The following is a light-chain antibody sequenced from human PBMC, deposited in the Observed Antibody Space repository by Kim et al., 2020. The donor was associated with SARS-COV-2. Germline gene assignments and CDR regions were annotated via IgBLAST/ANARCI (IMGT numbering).Light chain of an antibody. J-gene: IGLJ3*02. CDR3: QSYDSNNWV. V-gene: IGLV6-57*04. Sequence: NFMLTQPHSVSESPGKTATISCTRSSGSIASNYVQWYQQRPGSAPTTVIYEDNRTPSGVPDRFSGSIDSSSNSASLTISGLKTEDEADYFCQSYDSNNWVFGGGTKLTVL. CDR1: SGSIASNY. CDR2: EDN.